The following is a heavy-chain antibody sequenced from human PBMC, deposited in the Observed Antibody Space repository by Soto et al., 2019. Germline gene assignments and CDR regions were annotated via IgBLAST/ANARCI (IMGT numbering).Heavy chain of an antibody. J-gene: IGHJ4*02. CDR2: ISYDGSNK. D-gene: IGHD3-22*01. CDR3: ARDLSVAYYYDSSGYGALLY. Sequence: GGSLRLSCAASGFTFSNVWMNWVRQAPGKGLEWVAVISYDGSNKYYADSVKGRFTISRDNSKNTLYLQMNSLRAEDTAVYYCARDLSVAYYYDSSGYGALLYWGQGTLVTVSS. V-gene: IGHV3-30-3*01. CDR1: GFTFSNVW.